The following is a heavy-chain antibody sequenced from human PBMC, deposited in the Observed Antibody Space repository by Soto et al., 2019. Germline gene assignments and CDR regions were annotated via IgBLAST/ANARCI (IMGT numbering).Heavy chain of an antibody. V-gene: IGHV3-23*01. CDR3: AIRGRAGYYYYISGDYCDY. J-gene: IGHJ4*02. Sequence: EVQLLESGGGLVQPGGSLRLSCAASGFTFSSYAMSWVRQAPGKGLEWVAAISGSGGSTYYADSVKGRFTISRDNSKNTMYLQMNSLRAEDTAVYYCAIRGRAGYYYYISGDYCDYWRQGTLVTVSS. CDR1: GFTFSSYA. CDR2: ISGSGGST. D-gene: IGHD3-22*01.